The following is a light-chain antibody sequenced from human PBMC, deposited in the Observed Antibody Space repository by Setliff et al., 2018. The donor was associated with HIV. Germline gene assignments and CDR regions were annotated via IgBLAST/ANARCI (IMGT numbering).Light chain of an antibody. V-gene: IGLV2-14*01. CDR1: SSDVGGYNY. CDR3: NSYTTSGTRV. Sequence: QSVLTQPASVSGSPGQSIIISCTGTSSDVGGYNYVSWYQQHPGKAPKLIIYEVTNRPSGVSDRFSGSKSVNTASLTISGLQTEDEADYYCNSYTTSGTRVVGTGTKV. J-gene: IGLJ1*01. CDR2: EVT.